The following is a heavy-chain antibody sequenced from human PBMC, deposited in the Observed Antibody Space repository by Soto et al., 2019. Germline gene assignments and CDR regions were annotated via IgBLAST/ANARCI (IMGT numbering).Heavy chain of an antibody. V-gene: IGHV3-30-3*01. J-gene: IGHJ6*02. CDR2: ISYDSIKK. Sequence: GGSLRLSCEASGFTFNSYDVHWVRQAPGKGLEWVAVISYDSIKKYYADSAKGRFTVSRDNSKKTLYLQMNNLRAEDTAAYYCARMKSDWANYHYYAMDVWGQGTTVTVSS. D-gene: IGHD2-21*02. CDR3: ARMKSDWANYHYYAMDV. CDR1: GFTFNSYD.